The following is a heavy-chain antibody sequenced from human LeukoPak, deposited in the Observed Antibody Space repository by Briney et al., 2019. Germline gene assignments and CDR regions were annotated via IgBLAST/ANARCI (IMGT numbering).Heavy chain of an antibody. Sequence: GGSLRLACAASGFSVSTKYMSWGRQAPGKGLEWVSIINVGGDTYYADSVKGRFTISRDTSKNTVYLQMDNLRAEDTAVYYCARGQGFLLDLWGQGTLVTVSS. J-gene: IGHJ5*02. V-gene: IGHV3-53*01. CDR3: ARGQGFLLDL. CDR2: INVGGDT. D-gene: IGHD3-10*01. CDR1: GFSVSTKY.